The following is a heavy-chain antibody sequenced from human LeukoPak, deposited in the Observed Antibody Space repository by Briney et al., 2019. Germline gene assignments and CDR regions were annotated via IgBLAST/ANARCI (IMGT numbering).Heavy chain of an antibody. Sequence: PGGSLRLSCAASGFTFSTFAMSWVRQAPGKGLEWVSAISGSGGTTYYADSVKGRFTISRDNSKNTLYLLMNSLRAEDTAIYYCAKPAADTWSDWFGPWGQGTLVTVSS. D-gene: IGHD6-13*01. CDR3: AKPAADTWSDWFGP. V-gene: IGHV3-23*01. J-gene: IGHJ5*02. CDR1: GFTFSTFA. CDR2: ISGSGGTT.